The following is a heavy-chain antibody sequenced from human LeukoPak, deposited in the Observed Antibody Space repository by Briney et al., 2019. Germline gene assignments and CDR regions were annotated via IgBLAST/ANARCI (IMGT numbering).Heavy chain of an antibody. CDR2: INTDGSST. CDR1: GFTFSDHY. D-gene: IGHD1-1*01. J-gene: IGHJ4*02. CDR3: ARGRRSGDY. V-gene: IGHV3-74*01. Sequence: PGGSLRLSCAASGFTFSDHYMSWVRQAPGKGLVWVSRINTDGSSTSYADSVKGRFTISRDNAKNTLYLQMNSLRAEDTAVYYCARGRRSGDYWGQGTLVTVSS.